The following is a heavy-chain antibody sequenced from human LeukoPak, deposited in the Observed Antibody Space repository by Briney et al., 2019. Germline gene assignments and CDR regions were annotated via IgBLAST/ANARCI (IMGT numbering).Heavy chain of an antibody. D-gene: IGHD3-3*01. CDR2: IYHSGST. J-gene: IGHJ4*02. V-gene: IGHV4-30-2*01. Sequence: PSQTLSLTCAVCGGSISSGGYSWSWIRQPRGKVLGWIGYIYHSGSTYYNQSLKRRVTISVNRAKNQFSLKLKSVTAADTAVYYCARRGEDFSHKGFDYWGQGTLVTVSS. CDR1: GGSISSGGYS. CDR3: ARRGEDFSHKGFDY.